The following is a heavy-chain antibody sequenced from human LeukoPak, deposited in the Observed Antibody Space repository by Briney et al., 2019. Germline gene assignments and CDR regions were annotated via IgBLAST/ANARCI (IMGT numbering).Heavy chain of an antibody. V-gene: IGHV3-23*01. CDR2: ISGSGGST. D-gene: IGHD3-9*01. J-gene: IGHJ5*02. CDR3: AKGGPNYDILTGYYNDWFDP. Sequence: QTGGSLRLSCAASGFTFSSYAMSWVRQAPGKGLEWVSAISGSGGSTYYADSVKGRFTISRDNSKNTLYLQMNSLRAEDTAVYYCAKGGPNYDILTGYYNDWFDPWGQGTLVTVSS. CDR1: GFTFSSYA.